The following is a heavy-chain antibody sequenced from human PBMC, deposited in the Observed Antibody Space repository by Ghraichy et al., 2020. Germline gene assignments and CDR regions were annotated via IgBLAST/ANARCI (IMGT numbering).Heavy chain of an antibody. Sequence: GGSLRLSCAASGFTFSSYSMNWVRQAPGKGLEWVSYISSSSNTIYYADSVKGRFTISRDNAKNSLYLQMNSLRAEDTAVYYCVRPSSGHYFFDYWGQGTLVTVSS. D-gene: IGHD3-22*01. CDR1: GFTFSSYS. CDR3: VRPSSGHYFFDY. V-gene: IGHV3-48*01. CDR2: ISSSSNTI. J-gene: IGHJ4*02.